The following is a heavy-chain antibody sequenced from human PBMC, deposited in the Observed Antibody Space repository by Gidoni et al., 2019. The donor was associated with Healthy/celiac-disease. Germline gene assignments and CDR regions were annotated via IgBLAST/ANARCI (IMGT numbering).Heavy chain of an antibody. J-gene: IGHJ5*02. Sequence: QVQLVESGGGVVQPGRSLRLSCAASGFPFSSYGMHWVRQAPGKGLEWVAFISYDGSNKYYADSVKGRFTISRDNSKNTLYLQMNSLRAEDTAVYYCAKEMYARTDWFDPWGQGTLVTVSS. CDR1: GFPFSSYG. CDR2: ISYDGSNK. V-gene: IGHV3-30*18. D-gene: IGHD2-8*01. CDR3: AKEMYARTDWFDP.